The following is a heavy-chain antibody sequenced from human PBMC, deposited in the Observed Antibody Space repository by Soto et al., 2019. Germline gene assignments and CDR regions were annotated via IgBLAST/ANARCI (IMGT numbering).Heavy chain of an antibody. CDR1: GGSISSHY. Sequence: PSETLSLTCTVSGGSISSHYWSWIRQPAGKGLEWIGRIYTSGSTNYNPSLKSRVTMSVDTSKNQFSLKLSSVTAADTAVYYCARDLDSSGYYYVAFDYWGQGTLVTVSS. D-gene: IGHD3-22*01. J-gene: IGHJ4*02. CDR3: ARDLDSSGYYYVAFDY. V-gene: IGHV4-4*07. CDR2: IYTSGST.